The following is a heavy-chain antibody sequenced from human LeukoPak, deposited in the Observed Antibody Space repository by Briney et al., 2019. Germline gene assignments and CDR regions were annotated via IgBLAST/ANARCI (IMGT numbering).Heavy chain of an antibody. CDR3: AKDAGIYSNYPTEYFNY. Sequence: GGSLRPSCAASGFTFTTYAMSWVRQAPGKGLEWVSAISGSGGSTYYADSVKGRFTISRDNSKNTLYLQMNSLRAEDTAVYYCAKDAGIYSNYPTEYFNYWGQGTLVTVSS. V-gene: IGHV3-23*01. CDR1: GFTFTTYA. D-gene: IGHD4-11*01. CDR2: ISGSGGST. J-gene: IGHJ4*02.